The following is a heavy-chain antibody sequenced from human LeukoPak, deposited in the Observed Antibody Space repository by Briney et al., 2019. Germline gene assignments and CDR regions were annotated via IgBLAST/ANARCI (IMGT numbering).Heavy chain of an antibody. V-gene: IGHV4-38-2*02. D-gene: IGHD3-3*01. CDR1: GYSISSGYY. CDR3: ARVFLYYYYYMDV. CDR2: VFHSGST. J-gene: IGHJ6*03. Sequence: SETLSLTCSVTGYSISSGYYWGWIRQPPGKGLEWIGSVFHSGSTHYNPSLKSRATISVDTSKNKFSLKLNSVSAADTAVYYCARVFLYYYYYMDVWGKGTSVTVSS.